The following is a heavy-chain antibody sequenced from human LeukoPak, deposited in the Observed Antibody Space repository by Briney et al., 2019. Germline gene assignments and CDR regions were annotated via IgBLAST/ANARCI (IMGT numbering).Heavy chain of an antibody. CDR3: ARDAAVVGATGTDY. D-gene: IGHD1-26*01. CDR1: GYTFTSYG. Sequence: GASVKVSCKASGYTFTSYGISWVRQAPGQGLEWMGWISAYNGNTNYAQKLQGRVTMTTDTSTSTAYMELRSLRSDDTAVYHCARDAAVVGATGTDYWGQGTLVTVSS. V-gene: IGHV1-18*01. J-gene: IGHJ4*02. CDR2: ISAYNGNT.